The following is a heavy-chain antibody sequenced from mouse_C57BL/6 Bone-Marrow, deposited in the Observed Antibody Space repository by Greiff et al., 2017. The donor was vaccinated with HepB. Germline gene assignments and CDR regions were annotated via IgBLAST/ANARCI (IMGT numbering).Heavy chain of an antibody. D-gene: IGHD2-3*01. Sequence: VQLQQSGAELVRPGSSVKLSCKASGYTFTSYWMHWVKQRPIQGLEWIGNIDPSDSETHYNQKFKDKATLTVDKSSSTAYMQLSSLTSDDSAVYYCARSMWLLPLFAYWGQGTLVTVSA. V-gene: IGHV1-52*01. CDR2: IDPSDSET. CDR1: GYTFTSYW. CDR3: ARSMWLLPLFAY. J-gene: IGHJ3*01.